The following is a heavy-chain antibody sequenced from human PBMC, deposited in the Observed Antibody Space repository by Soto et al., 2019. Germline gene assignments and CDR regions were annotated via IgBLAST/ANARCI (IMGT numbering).Heavy chain of an antibody. CDR2: IYHSGST. Sequence: SETLSLTCAVSGGSISSSNWWSWVRQPPGKGLEWIGEIYHSGSTNYNPSLKSRVTISVDKSKNQFSLKLSSVTAADTAVYYCAREGGYSYGFYSYYGMDVWGQGTTVTVSS. V-gene: IGHV4-4*02. J-gene: IGHJ6*02. CDR1: GGSISSSNW. CDR3: AREGGYSYGFYSYYGMDV. D-gene: IGHD5-18*01.